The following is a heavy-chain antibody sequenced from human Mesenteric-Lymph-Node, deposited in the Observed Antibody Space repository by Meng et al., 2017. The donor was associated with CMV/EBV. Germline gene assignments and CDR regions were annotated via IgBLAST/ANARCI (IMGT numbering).Heavy chain of an antibody. CDR1: GYTFTTYN. V-gene: IGHV1-46*01. Sequence: ASVKVSCKASGYTFTTYNMHWVRQAPGQGLEWMGIINPSGGSTSYAQKFQGRVTMTRDTSTSTVYMDLRSLRSEDTAVYYCAGDSGGGVNWFDPWGQGTLVTVSS. J-gene: IGHJ5*02. CDR3: AGDSGGGVNWFDP. D-gene: IGHD3-16*01. CDR2: INPSGGST.